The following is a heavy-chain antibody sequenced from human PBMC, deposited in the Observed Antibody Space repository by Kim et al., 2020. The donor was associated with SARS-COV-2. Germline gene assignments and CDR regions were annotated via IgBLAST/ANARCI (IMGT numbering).Heavy chain of an antibody. Sequence: GGSLRLSCAASGFTFSNYGMHWVRQAPGKGLEWVAIIWHDGNNKYYADSVKGRFTISRDNSKNMLYLQMNSLRAEDTAVYYCAANFDIWGHGTMVTVSS. CDR3: AANFDI. CDR1: GFTFSNYG. J-gene: IGHJ3*02. V-gene: IGHV3-33*01. CDR2: IWHDGNNK.